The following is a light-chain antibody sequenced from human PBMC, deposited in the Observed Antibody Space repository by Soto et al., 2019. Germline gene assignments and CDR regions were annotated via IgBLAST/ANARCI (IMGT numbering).Light chain of an antibody. J-gene: IGLJ2*01. CDR3: CSYAGSSWV. CDR2: DVS. CDR1: SSDVGGYNY. Sequence: QSVLTQPRSVSGSPGQSVTISCTGTSSDVGGYNYVSWYQQHPGKAPKLMIYDVSKRPSGVPDRFSGSKSGNTASLTISGLQAEDEADYYCCSYAGSSWVFGGGTKPPS. V-gene: IGLV2-11*01.